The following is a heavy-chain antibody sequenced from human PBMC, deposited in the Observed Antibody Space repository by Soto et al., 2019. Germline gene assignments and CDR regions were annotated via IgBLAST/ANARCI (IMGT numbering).Heavy chain of an antibody. CDR3: TKLEMSASVY. D-gene: IGHD3-3*01. CDR2: ISADGGAT. V-gene: IGHV3-23*01. Sequence: LRLSCAASGFTFSTYAMTWFRQAPGKGLEWVSAISADGGATFHADSVKGRFTISRDNSRNTLYLQMNSLRVEDTAVYFCTKLEMSASVYWGQGTQVTVSS. CDR1: GFTFSTYA. J-gene: IGHJ4*02.